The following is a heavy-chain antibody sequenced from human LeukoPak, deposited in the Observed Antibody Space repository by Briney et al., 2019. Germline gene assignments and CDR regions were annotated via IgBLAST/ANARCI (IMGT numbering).Heavy chain of an antibody. CDR2: INHSGST. CDR1: GGSFSGYY. D-gene: IGHD2-2*01. CDR3: ATPYCSGISCLDVFNM. V-gene: IGHV4-34*01. J-gene: IGHJ3*02. Sequence: SETLSLTCAVYGGSFSGYYWSWIRQPPGKALEWTGEINHSGSTNYNPSLKSRVTISLDTSKNQFSLKLRSVTAADTATYYCATPYCSGISCLDVFNMWGQGTRVTVSS.